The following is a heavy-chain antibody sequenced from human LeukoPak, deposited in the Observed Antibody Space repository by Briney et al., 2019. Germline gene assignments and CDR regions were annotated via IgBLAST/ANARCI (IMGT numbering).Heavy chain of an antibody. V-gene: IGHV4-30-2*01. D-gene: IGHD2-2*01. CDR2: IYQGGST. J-gene: IGHJ4*02. Sequence: PSQTLSLTCTVSGGSISSGGYYWSWIRQPPGKGLEWIGYIYQGGSTYYNPSLKSRVTISVDRSKNQFSLKLSSVTAADTAVYYCARDQGYRSSTSCRYFDYWGRGTLVTVSS. CDR3: ARDQGYRSSTSCRYFDY. CDR1: GGSISSGGYY.